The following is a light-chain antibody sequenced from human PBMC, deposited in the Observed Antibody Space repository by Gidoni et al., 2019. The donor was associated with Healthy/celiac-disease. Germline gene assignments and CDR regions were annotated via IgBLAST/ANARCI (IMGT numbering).Light chain of an antibody. J-gene: IGKJ1*01. V-gene: IGKV4-1*01. CDR3: QQYYSTPWT. Sequence: DIVMTQSPDSLAVSLGERATINCKSSQSVLYSSNNKNYLAWYQQKPGQPPKLLIYWASTRESGVPDRFSGSWSGTDFTLPISSLQAEDVAVYYCQQYYSTPWTFGQGTKVEIK. CDR2: WAS. CDR1: QSVLYSSNNKNY.